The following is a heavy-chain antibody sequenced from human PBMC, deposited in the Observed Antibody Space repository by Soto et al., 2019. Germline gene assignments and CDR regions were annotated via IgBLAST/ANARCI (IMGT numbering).Heavy chain of an antibody. V-gene: IGHV3-23*01. CDR2: LSDIGVST. CDR3: AKGLAGYPRCFDY. D-gene: IGHD3-9*01. CDR1: GFTFSNYA. J-gene: IGHJ4*02. Sequence: QPGGSLRLSCAASGFTFSNYAMSWVRQAPGKGLDCVSALSDIGVSTYYADSVKGRFTISRDNSKNTLYLDMNSLRAEDTAVYYCAKGLAGYPRCFDYWGQGTLVTVSS.